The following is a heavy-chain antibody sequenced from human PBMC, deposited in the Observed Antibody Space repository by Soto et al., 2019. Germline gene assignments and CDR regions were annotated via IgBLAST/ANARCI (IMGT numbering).Heavy chain of an antibody. D-gene: IGHD2-15*01. CDR2: ISESGDST. Sequence: EVQLLESGGGLVQPGEPLRLSCAVSGFIFGNYMMTWVRQAPGKGLEWVSTISESGDSTYYADSVKGRFTISRDSSKNPLYLQMDSLGAEDTAVYYCAPHVYCSGGSCHYDAFDIRGQGTMVTVSS. J-gene: IGHJ3*02. V-gene: IGHV3-23*01. CDR3: APHVYCSGGSCHYDAFDI. CDR1: GFIFGNYM.